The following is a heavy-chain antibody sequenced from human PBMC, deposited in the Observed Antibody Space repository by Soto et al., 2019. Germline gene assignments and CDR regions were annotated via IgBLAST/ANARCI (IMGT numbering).Heavy chain of an antibody. V-gene: IGHV1-24*01. Sequence: ASVKVSCKVSGYTLTELSMHWVRQAPGKGLEWMGGFDPEDGDTNYAQKFQGRVTMTRDTSTSTAYMELSRLRSDDTAVYYCAMPTGSLYYYYGMDVWGQGTTVTVSS. CDR1: GYTLTELS. CDR3: AMPTGSLYYYYGMDV. D-gene: IGHD2-2*01. CDR2: FDPEDGDT. J-gene: IGHJ6*02.